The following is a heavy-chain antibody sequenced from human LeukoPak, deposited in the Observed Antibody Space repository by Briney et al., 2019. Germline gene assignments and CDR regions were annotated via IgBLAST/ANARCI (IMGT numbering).Heavy chain of an antibody. CDR2: IYYSGST. V-gene: IGHV4-39*01. J-gene: IGHJ4*02. D-gene: IGHD3-10*01. Sequence: SETLSLTRTVSGGSISSSSYYWGWIRQPPGKGLEWIGSIYYSGSTYYNPSLKSRVTISVDTSKNQFPLKLSSVTAADTAVHYCARHRGDYGSAALDYWGQGTLVTVSS. CDR3: ARHRGDYGSAALDY. CDR1: GGSISSSSYY.